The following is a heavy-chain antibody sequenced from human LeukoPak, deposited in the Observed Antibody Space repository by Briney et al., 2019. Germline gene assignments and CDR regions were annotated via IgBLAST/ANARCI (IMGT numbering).Heavy chain of an antibody. D-gene: IGHD6-19*01. V-gene: IGHV4-59*08. J-gene: IGHJ4*02. CDR3: ARHNTYSSAWLFDY. Sequence: SETLSLTCTVSGDSISSYYWSWTRRPPGKGLGWIGYISYSGSTSYNPSLKSRVTISVDTSKTQFSLKLSSVTAADTAVYYCARHNTYSSAWLFDYWSQGTLVTVSS. CDR2: ISYSGST. CDR1: GDSISSYY.